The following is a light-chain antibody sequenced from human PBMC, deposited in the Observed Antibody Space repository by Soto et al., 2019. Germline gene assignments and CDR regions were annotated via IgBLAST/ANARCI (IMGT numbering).Light chain of an antibody. V-gene: IGKV4-1*01. CDR2: WAS. CDR3: QQYYSTPLT. J-gene: IGKJ4*01. Sequence: DIVMPQSPDSLAVSLGERATINCKSSQSVLYSSNNKNYLAWYQQKPGQPPKLLIYWASTRASGVPDRFSGSGSGTDFTLTISSLQAEDVAVYYCQQYYSTPLTFGGGTKVDIK. CDR1: QSVLYSSNNKNY.